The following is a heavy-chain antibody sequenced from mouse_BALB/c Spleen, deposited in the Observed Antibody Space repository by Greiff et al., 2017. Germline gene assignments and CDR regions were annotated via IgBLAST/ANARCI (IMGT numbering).Heavy chain of an antibody. V-gene: IGHV2-3*01. CDR3: AKRGGYYAMDY. CDR2: IWGDGST. J-gene: IGHJ4*01. CDR1: GFSLTSYG. Sequence: VKVVESGPGLVAPSQSLSITCTVSGFSLTSYGVSWVRQPPGKGLEWLGVIWGDGSTNYHSALISRLSIIKDNSKSQVFLKLNSLQTDDTATYYSAKRGGYYAMDYWGQGTSVTVSA.